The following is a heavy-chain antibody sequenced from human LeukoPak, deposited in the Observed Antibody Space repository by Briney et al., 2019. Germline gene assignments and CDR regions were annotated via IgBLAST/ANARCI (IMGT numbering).Heavy chain of an antibody. CDR3: ARDRRGYSYGYWFDP. Sequence: SETLSLTCTVSGYSISSGYFWGWIRQPPGKGLECIGTIYHSGSTYYNPSLKSRVTISVDTSKNQFSLKLNSVTAADTAVYYCARDRRGYSYGYWFDPWGQGTLVTVSS. CDR1: GYSISSGYF. V-gene: IGHV4-38-2*02. J-gene: IGHJ5*02. D-gene: IGHD5-18*01. CDR2: IYHSGST.